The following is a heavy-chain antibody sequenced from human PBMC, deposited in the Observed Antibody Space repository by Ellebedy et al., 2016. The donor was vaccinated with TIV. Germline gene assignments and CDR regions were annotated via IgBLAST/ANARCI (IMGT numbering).Heavy chain of an antibody. CDR3: ARDLKWELGLSRAFDI. CDR1: GGSISSSSYY. D-gene: IGHD1-26*01. CDR2: IYYSGST. V-gene: IGHV4-39*07. J-gene: IGHJ3*02. Sequence: SETLSLXXTVSGGSISSSSYYWGWIRQPPGKGLEWIGSIYYSGSTYYNPSLKSRVTISVDTSKNQFSLKLSSVTAADTAVYYCARDLKWELGLSRAFDIWGQGTMVTVSS.